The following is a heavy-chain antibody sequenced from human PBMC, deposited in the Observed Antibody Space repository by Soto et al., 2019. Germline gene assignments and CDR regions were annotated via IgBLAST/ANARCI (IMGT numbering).Heavy chain of an antibody. J-gene: IGHJ6*02. CDR2: VNPNRGNA. D-gene: IGHD3-10*02. V-gene: IGHV1-8*01. CDR1: GYTFADYD. Sequence: GASVKVSCKASGYTFADYDINWVRQAPGQGLEWMAWVNPNRGNAGYPPRFQGRLSMTRDTSMNTAYMQLSSLTSDDTAVYYCARGLRYPYGKKWYHYVLDVWGPGTTVTVSS. CDR3: ARGLRYPYGKKWYHYVLDV.